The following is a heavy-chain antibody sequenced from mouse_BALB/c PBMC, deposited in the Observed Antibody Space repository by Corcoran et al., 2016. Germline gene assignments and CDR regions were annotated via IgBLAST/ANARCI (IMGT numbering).Heavy chain of an antibody. Sequence: QIQLVQSGPELKKPGETVKISCKASGYTFTNYGMNWVKQAPGKGLKWMGWINTYTGEPTYADAFKGRFAFSLETSASTAYLQINNLKNEDMATYFCAASTSGAMDYWGQGTAVTVSS. CDR2: INTYTGEP. D-gene: IGHD2-1*01. V-gene: IGHV9-1*02. J-gene: IGHJ4*01. CDR3: AASTSGAMDY. CDR1: GYTFTNYG.